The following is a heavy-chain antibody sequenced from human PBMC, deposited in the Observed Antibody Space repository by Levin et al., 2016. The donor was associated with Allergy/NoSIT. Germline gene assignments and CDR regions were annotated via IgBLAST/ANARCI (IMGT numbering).Heavy chain of an antibody. V-gene: IGHV3-11*06. J-gene: IGHJ4*02. D-gene: IGHD2-8*01. CDR3: TRDFYCTNGVCYKAYGY. CDR2: ISGSSTYT. Sequence: RQAPGKGLEWLSYISGSSTYTNYADSVKGRFTISRDNAENSLFLQINSLRAEDTAVYYCTRDFYCTNGVCYKAYGYWGQGTLVTVSS.